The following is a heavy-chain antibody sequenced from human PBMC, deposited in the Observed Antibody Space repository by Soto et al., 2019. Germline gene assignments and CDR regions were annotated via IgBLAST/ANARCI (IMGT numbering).Heavy chain of an antibody. V-gene: IGHV3-30*18. CDR2: ISYDGSNK. J-gene: IGHJ6*02. CDR3: AKSTSVTYYDILTGRNGMDV. CDR1: GFTFSSYG. D-gene: IGHD3-9*01. Sequence: GGSLRLSCAASGFTFSSYGMHWVRQAPGKGLEWVAVISYDGSNKYYADSVKGRFTISRDNSKNTLYLQMNSLRAEDTAVYYCAKSTSVTYYDILTGRNGMDVWSQGTTVTVSS.